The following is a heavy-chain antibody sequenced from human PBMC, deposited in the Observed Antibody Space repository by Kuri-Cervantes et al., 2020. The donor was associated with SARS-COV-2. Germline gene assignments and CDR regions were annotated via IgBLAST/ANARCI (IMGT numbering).Heavy chain of an antibody. D-gene: IGHD1-14*01. Sequence: GESLKISCAASGFAVNSFYMSWVRQAPGKGLEWISNINSGGSTYYADSVKGRFTISRDNSKNTLYLQMNSLRAEDTAVYYCAKEYNGDFDLWGRGTLVTVSS. J-gene: IGHJ2*01. CDR1: GFAVNSFY. V-gene: IGHV3-53*01. CDR2: INSGGST. CDR3: AKEYNGDFDL.